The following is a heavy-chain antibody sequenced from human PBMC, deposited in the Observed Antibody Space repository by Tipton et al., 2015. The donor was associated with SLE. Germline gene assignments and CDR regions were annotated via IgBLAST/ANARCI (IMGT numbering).Heavy chain of an antibody. V-gene: IGHV4-39*01. J-gene: IGHJ4*02. CDR2: IYYNGGT. CDR3: ARLVGGYAR. D-gene: IGHD5-12*01. CDR1: GGSISSSSHY. Sequence: TLSLTCTVSGGSISSSSHYWGWMRQPPGEGLEWIGTIYYNGGTHSNPSLKSRVSISVDTSKNQLSLKLISVTAADTAVYFCARLVGGYARWGQGTLVTVSS.